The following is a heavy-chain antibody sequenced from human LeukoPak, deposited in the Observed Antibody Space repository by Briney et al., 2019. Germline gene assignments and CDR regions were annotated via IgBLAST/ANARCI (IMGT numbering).Heavy chain of an antibody. Sequence: SQTLSLTCTVSGGSTNTGGYFWSWIRQPPGKGLEWIGYVFRTGRTSYNPSLDSRVTISLDRSRSQFSLRLTSVTAADSAVYYCAREFQFWGQGALVTVSS. V-gene: IGHV4-30-2*01. CDR1: GGSTNTGGYF. CDR3: AREFQF. J-gene: IGHJ4*02. CDR2: VFRTGRT.